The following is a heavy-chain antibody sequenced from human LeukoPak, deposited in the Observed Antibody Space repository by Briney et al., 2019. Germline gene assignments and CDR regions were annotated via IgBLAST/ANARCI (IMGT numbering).Heavy chain of an antibody. CDR3: ARDLYCSGGSCYATIYYYYGMDV. V-gene: IGHV1-69*04. J-gene: IGHJ6*02. CDR1: GGTFSSYA. CDR2: IIPILGIA. D-gene: IGHD2-15*01. Sequence: GSSVKLSCKAAGGTFSSYAISWVRQAPGQGLEWMGRIIPILGIANYAQKFQGRVTITADKSTSTAYMELSSLRSEDTAVYYCARDLYCSGGSCYATIYYYYGMDVWGQGTTVTVSS.